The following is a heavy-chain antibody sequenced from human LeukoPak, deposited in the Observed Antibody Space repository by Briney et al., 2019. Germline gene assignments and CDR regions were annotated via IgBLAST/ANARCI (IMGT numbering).Heavy chain of an antibody. CDR1: GYTFTYYY. V-gene: IGHV1-2*02. D-gene: IGHD2-2*01. Sequence: ASVKVSCKASGYTFTYYYLHWVRQAPGQGIEWMGWINPNSGDTNYAQKFQGRVTMTRATSISTAHMEMSRLRSDDTAVYYCARANFLYCSSTTCLFDYWGQGTLVTVSS. CDR3: ARANFLYCSSTTCLFDY. CDR2: INPNSGDT. J-gene: IGHJ4*02.